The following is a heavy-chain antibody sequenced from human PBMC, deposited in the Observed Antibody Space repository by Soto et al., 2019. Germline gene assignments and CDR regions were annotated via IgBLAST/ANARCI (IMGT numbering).Heavy chain of an antibody. Sequence: EVQLVESGGGLVQPGGSLRLSCAASGFTFSSYWMHWVRQAPGKGLVWVSRINSDGSSTSDADSVKGRFTISRDNAKNTLYLQMNSLRDEDTAVYFCARGGSLNWSFDLWGRGTLVTVSS. D-gene: IGHD1-26*01. CDR1: GFTFSSYW. J-gene: IGHJ2*01. CDR3: ARGGSLNWSFDL. V-gene: IGHV3-74*01. CDR2: INSDGSST.